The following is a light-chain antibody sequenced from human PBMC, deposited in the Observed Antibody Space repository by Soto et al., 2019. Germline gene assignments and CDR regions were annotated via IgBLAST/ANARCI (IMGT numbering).Light chain of an antibody. V-gene: IGLV2-23*01. Sequence: QSALTQPASVSGSPGQSITISCTGTSSDVGSYNLVSWYQQHPGKAPKLLIYEDNKRPSGVSNRFSDSKSGNTASLTISGLQAEDEADYFCCSYAGSTTPYVFGTGTKLTVL. J-gene: IGLJ1*01. CDR2: EDN. CDR1: SSDVGSYNL. CDR3: CSYAGSTTPYV.